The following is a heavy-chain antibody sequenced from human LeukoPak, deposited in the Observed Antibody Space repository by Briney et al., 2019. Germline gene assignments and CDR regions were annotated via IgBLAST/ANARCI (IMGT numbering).Heavy chain of an antibody. V-gene: IGHV4-39*01. J-gene: IGHJ4*02. CDR3: ARALGDGYNSYYFDY. D-gene: IGHD5-24*01. CDR1: GDSISTTDYY. CDR2: IYYRGRT. Sequence: SETLSLTCTVSGDSISTTDYYWGWIRQPPGKGLEWIGSIYYRGRTYYTPSLNTRVSISVDTSKNQFSLNLNSVTAADTAVYYCARALGDGYNSYYFDYWGQGTLVTVSS.